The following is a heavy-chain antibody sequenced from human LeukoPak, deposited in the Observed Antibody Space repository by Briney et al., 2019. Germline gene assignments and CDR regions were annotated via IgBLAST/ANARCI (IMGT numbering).Heavy chain of an antibody. CDR3: ARDQEQQLVLWYFDL. J-gene: IGHJ2*01. CDR2: ISSSGSTI. D-gene: IGHD6-13*01. V-gene: IGHV3-48*03. CDR1: GFTFSSYE. Sequence: GGSLRLSCAASGFTFSSYEMNWVRQAPGKGLEWVSYISSSGSTIYYADSVKGRFTISRDNAKNSLYLRMSSLRAEDTAIYYCARDQEQQLVLWYFDLWGRGTLVTVSS.